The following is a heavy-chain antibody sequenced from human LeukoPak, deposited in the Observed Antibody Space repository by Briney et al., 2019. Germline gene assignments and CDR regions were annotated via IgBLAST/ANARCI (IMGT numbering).Heavy chain of an antibody. CDR3: ATSITTPGAFDI. J-gene: IGHJ4*02. CDR1: SITFTKAW. CDR2: IVSETVGGRT. D-gene: IGHD1-1*01. Sequence: SGGSLRLSCAASSITFTKAWTNWVRQAPGKGLEWVARIVSETVGGRTDYAASVKGRFTISRDDSKSTLFLQMSSLKIEDTAVYYCATSITTPGAFDIWGQGVLVTVSS. V-gene: IGHV3-15*07.